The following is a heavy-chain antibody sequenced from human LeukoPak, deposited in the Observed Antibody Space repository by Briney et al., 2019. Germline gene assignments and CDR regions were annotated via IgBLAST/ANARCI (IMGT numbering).Heavy chain of an antibody. CDR3: ARATTYYYGTDV. D-gene: IGHD1-1*01. CDR1: GDSISTSTYY. J-gene: IGHJ6*02. CDR2: IYYSGST. Sequence: SETLSLTCTVSGDSISTSTYYWGWIRQPPGKGLEWIGYIYYSGSTNYNPSLKSRVTMSVDTSKNQFSLELTSVTAADTAVYYCARATTYYYGTDVWGQGTTVTVSS. V-gene: IGHV4-61*05.